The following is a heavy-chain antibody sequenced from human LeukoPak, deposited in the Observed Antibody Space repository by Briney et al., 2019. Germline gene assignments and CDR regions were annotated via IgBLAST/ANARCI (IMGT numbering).Heavy chain of an antibody. CDR3: ARGGGRDYYDSSGYYWFY. CDR2: INPSGGST. D-gene: IGHD3-22*01. CDR1: GYTFTSYY. V-gene: IGHV1-46*01. Sequence: GASVKVSRKASGYTFTSYYMHWVRQAPGQGLEWMGIINPSGGSTSYAQKFQGRVTMTRDTSTSTVYMELSSLRSEDTAVYYCARGGGRDYYDSSGYYWFYWGQGTLVTVSS. J-gene: IGHJ4*02.